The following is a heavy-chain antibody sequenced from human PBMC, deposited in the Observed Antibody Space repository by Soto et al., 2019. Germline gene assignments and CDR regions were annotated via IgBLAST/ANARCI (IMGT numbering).Heavy chain of an antibody. V-gene: IGHV3-23*01. CDR1: GFAFSSYP. CDR3: ARRAFGSSRAFDI. CDR2: ISDSGGLT. J-gene: IGHJ3*02. D-gene: IGHD6-6*01. Sequence: PGGSVRLSCAASGFAFSSYPLSWVRQAPEKGLEWVSGISDSGGLTYNADSVKGRFTISRDNSKNTLYLQMNSLRAEDTAVYYCARRAFGSSRAFDIWGQGTVVTVSS.